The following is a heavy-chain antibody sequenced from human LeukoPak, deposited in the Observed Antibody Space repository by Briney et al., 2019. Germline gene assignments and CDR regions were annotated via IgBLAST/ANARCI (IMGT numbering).Heavy chain of an antibody. Sequence: GGSLRLSCAVSGLTFSSHWMFWVRQVPGKGLVWVSQINNDGSSTTYADSVKGRFTISRDNAKNTLYLQMNSLRAEDTAVYYCARHYQLDYWGQGTLVTVSS. CDR2: INNDGSST. V-gene: IGHV3-74*01. D-gene: IGHD1-1*01. CDR1: GLTFSSHW. CDR3: ARHYQLDY. J-gene: IGHJ4*02.